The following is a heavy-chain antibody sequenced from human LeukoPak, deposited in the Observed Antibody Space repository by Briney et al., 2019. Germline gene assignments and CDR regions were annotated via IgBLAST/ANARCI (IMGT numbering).Heavy chain of an antibody. CDR1: GGSISSSSYS. Sequence: SETLPLTCTVSGGSISSSSYSWGWIRQPPGKGLEWIGSIYYSGSTYYNPSLKSRVTISVDTSKNQFSLKLSSVTAADTAVYYCARHKAEHFWSGYYIVGYFDYWGQGTLVTVSS. V-gene: IGHV4-39*01. CDR3: ARHKAEHFWSGYYIVGYFDY. D-gene: IGHD3-3*02. CDR2: IYYSGST. J-gene: IGHJ4*02.